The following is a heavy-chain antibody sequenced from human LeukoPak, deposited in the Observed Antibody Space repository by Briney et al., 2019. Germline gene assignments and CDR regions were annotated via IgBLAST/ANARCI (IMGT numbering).Heavy chain of an antibody. V-gene: IGHV3-7*01. D-gene: IGHD3-22*01. CDR1: GFTFSSYS. CDR2: IKQDGSEK. J-gene: IGHJ5*02. Sequence: GGSLRLSCAASGFTFSSYSMSWVRQAPGKGLEWVANIKQDGSEKYYVDSVKGRFTISRDNAKNSLYLQMNSLRAEDTAVYYCARDDSSSWGQGTLVTVSS. CDR3: ARDDSSS.